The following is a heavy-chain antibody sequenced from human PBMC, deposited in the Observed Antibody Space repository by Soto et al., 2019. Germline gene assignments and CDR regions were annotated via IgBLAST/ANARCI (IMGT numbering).Heavy chain of an antibody. J-gene: IGHJ2*01. CDR1: GGSFSGYY. D-gene: IGHD4-17*01. Sequence: QVQLQQWRAGLLKPSETLSLTCAVYGGSFSGYYWSWIRQPPGKGLEWIGEINHSGSTNYNPSLKSRVIISVDTSKNQFSLKLSSVTAADTAVYYCARRTTVTSQTSRYFDLWGRGTLVTVSS. V-gene: IGHV4-34*01. CDR2: INHSGST. CDR3: ARRTTVTSQTSRYFDL.